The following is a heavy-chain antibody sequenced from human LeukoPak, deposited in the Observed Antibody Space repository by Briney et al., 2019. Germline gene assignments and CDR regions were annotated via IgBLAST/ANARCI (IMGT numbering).Heavy chain of an antibody. CDR1: GFTFSKYS. CDR2: ISRSSSNI. J-gene: IGHJ4*02. D-gene: IGHD2-15*01. Sequence: GGSLRLSCAASGFTFSKYSMNWVRQAPGKGLEWVSSISRSSSNIYYADSVKGRFTISRDNAKNTLYLQMNSLRAEDTALYYCATSARTYIGSSLDYWGQGTLVTVSS. CDR3: ATSARTYIGSSLDY. V-gene: IGHV3-21*01.